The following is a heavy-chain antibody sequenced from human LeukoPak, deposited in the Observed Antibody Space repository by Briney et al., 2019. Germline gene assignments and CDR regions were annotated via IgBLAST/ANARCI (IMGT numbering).Heavy chain of an antibody. CDR2: ISAYNGNT. J-gene: IGHJ5*02. Sequence: ASVKVSCKASGYTFTGYYMHWVRQAPGQGLEWMGWISAYNGNTNYAQKLQGRVTMTTDTSTSTAYMELRSLRSDDTAVYYCANGARGNWFDPWGQGTLVTVSS. CDR3: ANGARGNWFDP. D-gene: IGHD4-17*01. V-gene: IGHV1-18*04. CDR1: GYTFTGYY.